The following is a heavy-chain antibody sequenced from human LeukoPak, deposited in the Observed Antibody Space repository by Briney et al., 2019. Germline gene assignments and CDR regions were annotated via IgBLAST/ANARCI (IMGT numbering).Heavy chain of an antibody. J-gene: IGHJ6*03. D-gene: IGHD3-3*01. V-gene: IGHV1-8*03. CDR2: MNPNSGNT. Sequence: ASVKVSCKASGYTFTSYDINWVRQATGQGLEWMGWMNPNSGNTGYAQKFQGRVTITRNTSISTAYMELSSLRSEDTAVYYCARARGGSTIFGVVNYCYMDVWGKGTTVTVSS. CDR1: GYTFTSYD. CDR3: ARARGGSTIFGVVNYCYMDV.